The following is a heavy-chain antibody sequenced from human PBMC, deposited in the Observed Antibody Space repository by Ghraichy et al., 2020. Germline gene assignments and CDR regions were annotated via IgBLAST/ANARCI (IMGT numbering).Heavy chain of an antibody. CDR2: IYHTGST. Sequence: SETLSLTCTVSGGSISNSNWWSWVCQPPGKGLEWIGDIYHTGSTDFNPSLKSRVTISVDKSKNHFSLKVTSVTAADTAVYYCARDMRYYGSGTYLLHGMDVWGQGTTVTVSS. CDR3: ARDMRYYGSGTYLLHGMDV. CDR1: GGSISNSNW. D-gene: IGHD3-10*01. V-gene: IGHV4-4*02. J-gene: IGHJ6*02.